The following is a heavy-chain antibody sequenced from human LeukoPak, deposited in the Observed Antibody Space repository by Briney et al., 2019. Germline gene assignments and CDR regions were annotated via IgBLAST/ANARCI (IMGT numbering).Heavy chain of an antibody. D-gene: IGHD2-15*01. V-gene: IGHV3-74*01. Sequence: GGSLRLSCAASGFNFYNYAMTWVRQAPGKGLVWVSRINSDGSSTSYADSVKGRFTISRDNAKNTLYLQMNSLRAEDTAVYYCARASLYCSGGSCYLLDYWGQGTLVTVSS. J-gene: IGHJ4*02. CDR3: ARASLYCSGGSCYLLDY. CDR2: INSDGSST. CDR1: GFNFYNYA.